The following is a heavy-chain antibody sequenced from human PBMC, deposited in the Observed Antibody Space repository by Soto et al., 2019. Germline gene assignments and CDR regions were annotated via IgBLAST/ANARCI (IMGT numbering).Heavy chain of an antibody. CDR1: GFTFSSYS. D-gene: IGHD4-17*01. CDR2: ISSSSSYI. CDR3: ARDSYGGNLSRRGYYYYGMDV. Sequence: LRLSCAASGFTFSSYSMNWVRQAPGKGLEWVSSISSSSSYIYYADSVKGRFTISRDNAKNSLYLQMNSLRAEDTAVYYCARDSYGGNLSRRGYYYYGMDVWGQGTTVTVSS. V-gene: IGHV3-21*01. J-gene: IGHJ6*02.